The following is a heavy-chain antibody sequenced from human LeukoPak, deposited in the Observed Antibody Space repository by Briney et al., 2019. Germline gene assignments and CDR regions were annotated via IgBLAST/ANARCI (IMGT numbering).Heavy chain of an antibody. J-gene: IGHJ6*02. CDR3: ARAYDYVWGSYRPDYYYYGMDV. D-gene: IGHD3-16*02. CDR2: IYYSGST. V-gene: IGHV4-39*01. CDR1: GGSISSSSYY. Sequence: PSETLSLTCTVSGGSISSSSYYWGWIRQPPGKGLEWIGSIYYSGSTYYNPPLKSRVTISVDTSKNQFSLKLSSVTAADTAVYYCARAYDYVWGSYRPDYYYYGMDVWGQGTTVTVSS.